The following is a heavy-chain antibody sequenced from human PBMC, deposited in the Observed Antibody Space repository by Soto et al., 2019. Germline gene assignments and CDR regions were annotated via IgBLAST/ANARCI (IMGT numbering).Heavy chain of an antibody. CDR2: IYHSGST. CDR3: ARGIAARWFDP. CDR1: GGSISSGGYS. D-gene: IGHD6-25*01. V-gene: IGHV4-30-2*06. J-gene: IGHJ5*02. Sequence: PSETLSLTCAVSGGSISSGGYSWSWIRQSPGKGLEWIGYIYHSGSTYYNPSLKSRVTISVDRSKNQFSLKLSSVTAADTAVYYRARGIAARWFDPWGQGTLVTVSS.